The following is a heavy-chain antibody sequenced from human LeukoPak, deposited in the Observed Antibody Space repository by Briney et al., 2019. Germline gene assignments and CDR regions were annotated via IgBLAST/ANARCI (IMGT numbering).Heavy chain of an antibody. CDR3: ARGVTMVRGTGLNWFDP. CDR1: GGSFSGYY. Sequence: SETLSLTCAVYGGSFSGYYWSWIRQPPGKGLEWIGEINHSGSTNYNPSLKSRVTISVDTSKNQFSLKLSSVTAADTAVYYCARGVTMVRGTGLNWFDPWGQGTLVTASS. D-gene: IGHD3-10*01. J-gene: IGHJ5*02. V-gene: IGHV4-34*01. CDR2: INHSGST.